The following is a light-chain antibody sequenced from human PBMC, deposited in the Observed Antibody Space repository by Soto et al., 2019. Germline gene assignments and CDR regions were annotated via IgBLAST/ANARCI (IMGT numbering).Light chain of an antibody. CDR2: GNT. Sequence: QAVVTQPPSVSGAPGQRVTISCTGSSSNIGAGHDVHWYQHLPGTAPKLLIYGNTNRPSGVPDRFSASKSGTSASLAITGLQAEDEADYYCQSYDSSLGGARVFGGGTKVTVL. V-gene: IGLV1-40*01. CDR1: SSNIGAGHD. J-gene: IGLJ3*02. CDR3: QSYDSSLGGARV.